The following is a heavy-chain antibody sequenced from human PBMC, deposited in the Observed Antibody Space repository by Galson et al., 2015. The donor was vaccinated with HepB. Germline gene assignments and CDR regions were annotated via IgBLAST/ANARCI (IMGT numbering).Heavy chain of an antibody. J-gene: IGHJ5*02. CDR2: IYYSGST. CDR1: GGSISSYY. V-gene: IGHV4-59*12. CDR3: AREGAGAHYTGWFDP. Sequence: QVQLQESGPGLVKPSETLSLTCTVSGGSISSYYWSWIRQPPGKGLEWIGYIYYSGSTNYNPSLKSRVTISVDTSKNQFALKLSSVTAADTAVCYCAREGAGAHYTGWFDPWGQGTLVTVSS. D-gene: IGHD1-26*01.